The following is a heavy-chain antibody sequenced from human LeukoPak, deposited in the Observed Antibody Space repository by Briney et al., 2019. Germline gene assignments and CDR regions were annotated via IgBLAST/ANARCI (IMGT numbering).Heavy chain of an antibody. V-gene: IGHV3-23*01. D-gene: IGHD2-15*01. J-gene: IGHJ4*02. CDR2: ISGSGGST. CDR3: AEGSPLGYCSGGSCYPRY. Sequence: QPGASLRLSCAASGFTFSSYAMTWVRQAPGKGLEWVSVISGSGGSTYYADSVKGRFTVSRDNSKNTLYLQMSRPRAEDTAVYYCAEGSPLGYCSGGSCYPRYWGQGTLVTVSS. CDR1: GFTFSSYA.